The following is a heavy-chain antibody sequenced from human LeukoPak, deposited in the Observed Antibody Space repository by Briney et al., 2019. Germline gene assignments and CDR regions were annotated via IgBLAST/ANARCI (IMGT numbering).Heavy chain of an antibody. CDR3: ARGAGEWLLSLFDY. J-gene: IGHJ4*02. CDR1: GGSISSYY. CDR2: IYYSGST. D-gene: IGHD3-3*01. Sequence: SETLSLTCTVSGGSISSYYWSWIRQPPGKGLEWIGYIYYSGSTNYNPSLKSRVTISVDTSKNQFSLKLSSVTAADTAVYYCARGAGEWLLSLFDYWGQGTLVTVSS. V-gene: IGHV4-59*01.